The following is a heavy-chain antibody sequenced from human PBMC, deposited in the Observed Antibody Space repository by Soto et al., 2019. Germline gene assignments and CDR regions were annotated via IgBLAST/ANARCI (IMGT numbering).Heavy chain of an antibody. CDR3: TIGSWSGEVFEI. J-gene: IGHJ3*02. Sequence: QVQLVQSGAEVKKPGSSVKVSCKDSGGTFSTYSMFWVRQAPGQGLEWMGRIIPMLGIRNYAQRFQDRATITADKSTATAHMELSSLRSEDTALYYCTIGSWSGEVFEIWGQGTMVTVS. CDR1: GGTFSTYS. D-gene: IGHD2-21*01. CDR2: IIPMLGIR. V-gene: IGHV1-69*02.